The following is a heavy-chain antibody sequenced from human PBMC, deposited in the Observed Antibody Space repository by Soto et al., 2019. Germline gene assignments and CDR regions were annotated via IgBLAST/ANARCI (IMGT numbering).Heavy chain of an antibody. CDR3: AHSVRLFGVVIHGMDV. V-gene: IGHV2-5*01. Sequence: QITLKESGPTLVKPAQTLTLTCTFSGFSLTTSGVAVGWIRQPPGKALEGLALIYWNDDKRYSPSLKSRLTITKDTPKNHVVLTMTNMDPVDTATYFCAHSVRLFGVVIHGMDVWGQGTTVTVSS. CDR1: GFSLTTSGVA. CDR2: IYWNDDK. J-gene: IGHJ6*02. D-gene: IGHD3-3*01.